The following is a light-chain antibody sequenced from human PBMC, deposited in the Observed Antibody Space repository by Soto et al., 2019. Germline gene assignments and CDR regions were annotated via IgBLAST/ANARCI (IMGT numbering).Light chain of an antibody. J-gene: IGKJ3*01. Sequence: DIQMTQSPSSLSASVGDRVTITCRASQSISSYLNLYQQKPGKAPKLLIYAASSLQSGVPARFSGSGAGTDFTLTISRLQPEDFATYYCQQSYSTPRVTFGPGTKVDIK. CDR1: QSISSY. V-gene: IGKV1-39*01. CDR3: QQSYSTPRVT. CDR2: AAS.